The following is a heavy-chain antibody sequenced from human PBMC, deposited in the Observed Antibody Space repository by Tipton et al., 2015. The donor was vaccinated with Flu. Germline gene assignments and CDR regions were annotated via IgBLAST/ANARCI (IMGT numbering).Heavy chain of an antibody. V-gene: IGHV3-7*01. CDR3: ARAIINRQDVFDY. Sequence: CAASEFTFSSYWMTWVRQAPGKGLEWVANIRPDGSEKRYVDSVKGRFTISRDNANNSLSLQMNSLRAEDTAVYYCARAIINRQDVFDYWGQGTLVTVSS. J-gene: IGHJ4*02. CDR1: EFTFSSYW. CDR2: IRPDGSEK. D-gene: IGHD5-24*01.